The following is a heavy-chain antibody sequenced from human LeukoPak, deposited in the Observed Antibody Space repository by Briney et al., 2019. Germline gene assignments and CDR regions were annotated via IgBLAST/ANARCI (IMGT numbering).Heavy chain of an antibody. Sequence: PSQTLSLTCTVSGGSISSGGYYWSWIRQPPGKGLEWIGYIYHSGSTYYNPSLKSRVTISVDTSKNQFSLKLSSVTAADTAVYYCAREGPLRFLDYWGQGTLVTVSS. D-gene: IGHD3-3*01. CDR3: AREGPLRFLDY. CDR2: IYHSGST. V-gene: IGHV4-30-2*01. J-gene: IGHJ4*02. CDR1: GGSISSGGYY.